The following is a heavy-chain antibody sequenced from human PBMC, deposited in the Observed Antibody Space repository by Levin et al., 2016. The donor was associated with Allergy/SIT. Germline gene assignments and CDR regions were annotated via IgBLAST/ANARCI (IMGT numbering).Heavy chain of an antibody. J-gene: IGHJ4*02. CDR2: ISGSGGST. CDR1: GFTFSSYA. CDR3: AKDSDYYDSSVGKYDY. V-gene: IGHV3-23*01. D-gene: IGHD3-22*01. Sequence: GESLKISCAASGFTFSSYAMSWVRQAPGKGLEWVSAISGSGGSTYYADSVKGRFTISRDNSKNTLYLQMNSLRAEDTAVYYCAKDSDYYDSSVGKYDYWGQGTLVTVSS.